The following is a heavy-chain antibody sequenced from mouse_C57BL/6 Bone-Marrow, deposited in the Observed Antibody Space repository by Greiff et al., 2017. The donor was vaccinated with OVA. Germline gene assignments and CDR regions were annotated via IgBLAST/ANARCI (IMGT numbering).Heavy chain of an antibody. CDR1: GYTFTSYW. D-gene: IGHD1-1*01. CDR2: IYPSDSET. V-gene: IGHV1-61*01. Sequence: VQLQQPGAELVRPGSSVKLSCKASGYTFTSYWMDWVKQRPGQGLEWIGNIYPSDSETHYNQKFKDKATLTVDKSSSKAYMQLSSLTSEDSAVYYCARGITTVVARWGQGTTLTVSS. CDR3: ARGITTVVAR. J-gene: IGHJ2*01.